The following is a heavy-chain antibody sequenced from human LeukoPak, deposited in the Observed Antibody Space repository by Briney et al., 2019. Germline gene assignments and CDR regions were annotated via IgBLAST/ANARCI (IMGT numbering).Heavy chain of an antibody. Sequence: GGSLRLSCAASGFTFSSYAMHWVRQAPGKGLEWVAVISYDGSNKYYADSVKGRFTISRDNSKNTLYLQMNSLRAEDTAVYYCAKSPNSGWYIDYWGQGTLVTVSS. D-gene: IGHD6-19*01. J-gene: IGHJ4*02. CDR2: ISYDGSNK. CDR3: AKSPNSGWYIDY. V-gene: IGHV3-30*04. CDR1: GFTFSSYA.